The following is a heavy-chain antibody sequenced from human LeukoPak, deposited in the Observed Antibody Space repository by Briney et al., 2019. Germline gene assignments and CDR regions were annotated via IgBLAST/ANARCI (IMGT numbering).Heavy chain of an antibody. CDR1: GGSVSDNGFF. V-gene: IGHV4-39*01. Sequence: SETLSLTCTVSGGSVSDNGFFWGWIRQPPGKGLEWIGSVSYTGSTHYDPSLKSRVTMSIDTSKNQFSLKLSSVTAADTAVYYCARVVADLSTYSDYWGQGTLVTVSS. J-gene: IGHJ4*02. D-gene: IGHD3-16*02. CDR3: ARVVADLSTYSDY. CDR2: VSYTGST.